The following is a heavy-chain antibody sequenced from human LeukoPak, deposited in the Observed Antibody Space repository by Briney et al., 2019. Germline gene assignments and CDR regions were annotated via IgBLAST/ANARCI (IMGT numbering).Heavy chain of an antibody. Sequence: ASVKVSCKASGYTFTGYYMHWVRQAPGHGLEWMGRINPNSGGTNYAQKFQGRVTMTRDTSISTAYMELSRLRSDDTAVYYCARDLGHRYSRGWCFDYWGQGTLVTVSS. J-gene: IGHJ4*02. CDR3: ARDLGHRYSRGWCFDY. D-gene: IGHD6-19*01. V-gene: IGHV1-2*06. CDR1: GYTFTGYY. CDR2: INPNSGGT.